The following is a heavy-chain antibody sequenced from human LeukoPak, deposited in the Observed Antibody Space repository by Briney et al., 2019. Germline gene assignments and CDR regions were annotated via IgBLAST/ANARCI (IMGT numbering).Heavy chain of an antibody. J-gene: IGHJ4*02. CDR3: ARDNDRGLAYCGGNCYQDY. D-gene: IGHD2-21*02. V-gene: IGHV1-3*01. Sequence: GASVKVSCKASGYTFTTYGIHWVRQAPGQTLEWLGWINVGSGDTKYSQKFQGRVSLTSDTSASTAYMELSSLRSEDTAVYYCARDNDRGLAYCGGNCYQDYWGQGTLVTVSS. CDR1: GYTFTTYG. CDR2: INVGSGDT.